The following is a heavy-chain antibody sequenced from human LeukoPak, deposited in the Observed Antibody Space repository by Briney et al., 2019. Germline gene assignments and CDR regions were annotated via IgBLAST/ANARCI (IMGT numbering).Heavy chain of an antibody. D-gene: IGHD2-2*01. J-gene: IGHJ4*02. CDR1: GYSISSGYY. CDR3: ARRGVVPAARRQFDY. CDR2: INHSGST. V-gene: IGHV4-38-2*02. Sequence: PSETLSLTCTVSGYSISSGYYWGWIRQPPGKGLEWIGEINHSGSTNYNPSLKSRVTISVDTSKNQFSLKLSSVTAADTAVYYCARRGVVPAARRQFDYWGQGTLVTVSS.